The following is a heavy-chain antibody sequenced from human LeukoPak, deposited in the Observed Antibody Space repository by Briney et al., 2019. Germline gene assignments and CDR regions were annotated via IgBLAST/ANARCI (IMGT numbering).Heavy chain of an antibody. D-gene: IGHD6-13*01. CDR2: IYYSGST. CDR1: GGSISSYY. J-gene: IGHJ6*02. CDR3: ARLPIAAAGSPGMDV. V-gene: IGHV4-59*08. Sequence: SETLSLTCTASGGSISSYYWSWIRQPPGKGLEWIGYIYYSGSTNYNPSLKSRVTISVDTSKNQFSLKLSSVTAADTAVYYCARLPIAAAGSPGMDVWGQGTTVTVSS.